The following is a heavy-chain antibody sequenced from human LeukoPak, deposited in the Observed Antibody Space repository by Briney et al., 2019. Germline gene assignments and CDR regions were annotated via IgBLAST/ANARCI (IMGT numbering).Heavy chain of an antibody. CDR2: INLNSGGT. Sequence: GASVKVSCKTSGFTFTGYYIHWVRQAPGQGLEWMGWINLNSGGTSYAQNFQGRVTMTRDTSITTAYVELSRLGSDDAAVYYCARDQATVATPYFDYWGQGTLVTVSS. D-gene: IGHD4-17*01. J-gene: IGHJ4*02. CDR3: ARDQATVATPYFDY. CDR1: GFTFTGYY. V-gene: IGHV1-2*02.